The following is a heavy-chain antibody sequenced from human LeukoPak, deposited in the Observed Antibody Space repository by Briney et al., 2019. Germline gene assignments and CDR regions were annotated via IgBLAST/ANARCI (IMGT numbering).Heavy chain of an antibody. CDR1: GYTFNNYY. CDR2: VSPDNSHS. J-gene: IGHJ4*02. CDR3: ARQREDGSYYFPFDF. Sequence: GESLKVSCKGSGYTFNNYYIAWVRQMPGKGLEWMGIVSPDNSHSRYGPSFQGQVTISADKSITTAYLLWSSLKASDTAMYYCARQREDGSYYFPFDFWGQGTLVTVSS. D-gene: IGHD3-10*01. V-gene: IGHV5-51*01.